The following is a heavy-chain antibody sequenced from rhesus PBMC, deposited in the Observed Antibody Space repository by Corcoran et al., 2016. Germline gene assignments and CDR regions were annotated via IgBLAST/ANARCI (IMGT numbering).Heavy chain of an antibody. CDR3: ARGIVGTPDY. J-gene: IGHJ4*01. D-gene: IGHD1S39*01. V-gene: IGHV4-76*01. CDR2: IYGSSGST. Sequence: QVQLQASGPGVVKPSETLSLTCAVSGGSISSGYAWSWLHQHPGKGLEWIGYIYGSSGSTNYNPSLKNRVTISKDSSKNQFSLKLSSVTAADTAVYYGARGIVGTPDYWGQGVLVTVSS. CDR1: GGSISSGYA.